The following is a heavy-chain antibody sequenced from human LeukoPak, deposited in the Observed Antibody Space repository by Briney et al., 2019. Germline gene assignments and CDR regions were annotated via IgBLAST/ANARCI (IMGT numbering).Heavy chain of an antibody. CDR1: GGTFSSYA. D-gene: IGHD3-22*01. Sequence: SVKVSCKASGGTFSSYAISWVRQAPGQGLEWMGGIIPIFGTADYAQKFQGRVTITADESTSTAYMELSSLRSEDTAVYYCARVEYYYDSSGYYYYYYYGMDVWGQGTTVTVSS. CDR2: IIPIFGTA. CDR3: ARVEYYYDSSGYYYYYYYGMDV. J-gene: IGHJ6*02. V-gene: IGHV1-69*01.